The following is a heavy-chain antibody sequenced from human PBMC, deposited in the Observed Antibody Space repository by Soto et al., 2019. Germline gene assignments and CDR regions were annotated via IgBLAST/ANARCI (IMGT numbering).Heavy chain of an antibody. CDR2: TYYGRNT. D-gene: IGHD3-16*01. CDR1: GGSFDSSDFY. J-gene: IGHJ4*02. V-gene: IGHV4-39*01. CDR3: ARHGHWAPFDD. Sequence: QLQLQESGPGLVKSSETLSLTCSVSGGSFDSSDFYWVWVPQAPGGGLEWIGSTYYGRNTYYNSFLRSRVTLSVDTSKNQFSLRLSSVTAADTAVYYCARHGHWAPFDDWGQGTLVTVSS.